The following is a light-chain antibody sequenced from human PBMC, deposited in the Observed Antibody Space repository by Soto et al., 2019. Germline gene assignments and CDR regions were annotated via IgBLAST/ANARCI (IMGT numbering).Light chain of an antibody. CDR1: SSDVGGSNF. V-gene: IGLV2-14*03. Sequence: QSALTQPASVSASPGQSITISCTGTSSDVGGSNFVSWYQQHPGKPPKLIIYDVATRPSGVSNRFSGSKSGSTASLIISRLQTEDEADYYCVSFTSSTTYVFGSGTKLTLL. J-gene: IGLJ1*01. CDR3: VSFTSSTTYV. CDR2: DVA.